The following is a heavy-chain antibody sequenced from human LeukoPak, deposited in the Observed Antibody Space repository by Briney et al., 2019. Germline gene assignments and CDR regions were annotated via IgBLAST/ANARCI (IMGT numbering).Heavy chain of an antibody. Sequence: PGGSLRLSCSGSGFTFSSYGMDWVRQAPGKGLEGLANISYDGSNKNNADSVKSRFTISRENSKNTLYLQMNSLRAEDTAVYYCAKVSPIAAAGTGTYYGMDVWGQGTTVTVSS. D-gene: IGHD6-13*01. CDR3: AKVSPIAAAGTGTYYGMDV. V-gene: IGHV3-30*18. J-gene: IGHJ6*02. CDR2: ISYDGSNK. CDR1: GFTFSSYG.